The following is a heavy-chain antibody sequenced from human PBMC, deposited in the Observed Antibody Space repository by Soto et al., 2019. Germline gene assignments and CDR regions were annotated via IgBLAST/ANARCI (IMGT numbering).Heavy chain of an antibody. CDR1: GFTFSNYA. D-gene: IGHD3-10*01. CDR2: VNNGGGGT. V-gene: IGHV3-23*01. CDR3: AKERLGRGIDY. Sequence: EVLLLDSGGGLVQPGGSLRLSCAASGFTFSNYAMTWVRQAPGKGPEWISTVNNGGGGTYYAASVKGRFTISRDNSKNTLYLQVSSLRAGDTAVYYCAKERLGRGIDYWGQGILVTVSS. J-gene: IGHJ4*02.